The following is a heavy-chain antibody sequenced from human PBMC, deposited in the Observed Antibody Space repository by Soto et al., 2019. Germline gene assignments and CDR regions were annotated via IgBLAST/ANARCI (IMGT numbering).Heavy chain of an antibody. V-gene: IGHV1-3*04. J-gene: IGHJ4*02. D-gene: IGHD3-10*01. CDR2: INTANGNT. CDR1: GYPFSIYT. Sequence: ASVKVSCKASGYPFSIYTMHWVRQAPGQGLEWMGWINTANGNTKYSQKVQGRVTTSRDTSASTAYLELSSLRSEDTAVYYCARESYYNILNSFDYWGQGTLVTVSS. CDR3: ARESYYNILNSFDY.